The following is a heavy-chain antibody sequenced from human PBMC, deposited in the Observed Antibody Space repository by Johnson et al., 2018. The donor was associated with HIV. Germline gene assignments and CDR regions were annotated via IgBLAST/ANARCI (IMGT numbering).Heavy chain of an antibody. J-gene: IGHJ3*02. CDR2: ISYDGSNK. CDR3: AKDNSNAFDI. Sequence: QVYLVESGGGVVQPGRSLRLSCAASGFSFSSYGMHWVRQAPGKGLEWVAVISYDGSNKYYADSVKGRFTISRDNSKNTLYLQMNSLRAEDTAVYYCAKDNSNAFDIWGQGTMVTVSS. V-gene: IGHV3-30*18. CDR1: GFSFSSYG. D-gene: IGHD2/OR15-2a*01.